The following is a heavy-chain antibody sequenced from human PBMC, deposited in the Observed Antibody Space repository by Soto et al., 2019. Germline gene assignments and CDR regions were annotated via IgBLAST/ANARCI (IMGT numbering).Heavy chain of an antibody. CDR3: ARDGNYDYVWGSYRGASDY. CDR1: GFTFSTYS. V-gene: IGHV3-21*01. J-gene: IGHJ4*02. D-gene: IGHD3-16*02. Sequence: EVQLLESGGGLVQPGGSLRLSCAASGFTFSTYSMNWVRQAPGKGLEWVSSISSSSSYIYYADSVKGRFTISRDNAKNSLYLQMNSLRAEDTAVYYCARDGNYDYVWGSYRGASDYWGQGTLVTVSS. CDR2: ISSSSSYI.